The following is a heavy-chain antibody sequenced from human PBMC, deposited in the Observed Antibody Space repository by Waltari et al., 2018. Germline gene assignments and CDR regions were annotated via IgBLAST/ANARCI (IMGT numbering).Heavy chain of an antibody. J-gene: IGHJ4*02. CDR2: ISSSGSTI. CDR3: AREGEIPFDY. D-gene: IGHD2-2*02. V-gene: IGHV3-48*03. CDR1: GFTLRRYA. Sequence: EVQLVESGGGLVQPGGSLRRSCAASGFTLRRYAMNWVRQAPGKGLEWVSYISSSGSTIYYADSVKGRFTISRDNAKNSLYLQMNSLRAEDTAVYYCAREGEIPFDYWGQGTLVTVSS.